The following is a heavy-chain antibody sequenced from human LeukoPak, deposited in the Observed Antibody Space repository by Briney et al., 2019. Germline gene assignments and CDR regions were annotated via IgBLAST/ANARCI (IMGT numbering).Heavy chain of an antibody. CDR3: ATDLGKYQLPLFFVY. D-gene: IGHD2-2*01. CDR1: GFTFTGYY. CDR2: VNPNSGGT. V-gene: IGHV1-2*02. Sequence: GASVKVSCKASGFTFTGYYIHWVRQAPGQGLEWMGWVNPNSGGTNYAQKFQGRVTMTEDTSTDTAYMELSSLGSEDTAVYYCATDLGKYQLPLFFVYWGQGTLVTVSS. J-gene: IGHJ4*02.